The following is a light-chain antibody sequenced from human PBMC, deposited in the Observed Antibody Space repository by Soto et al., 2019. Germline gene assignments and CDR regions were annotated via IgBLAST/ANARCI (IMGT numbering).Light chain of an antibody. J-gene: IGLJ1*01. V-gene: IGLV2-11*01. CDR3: CSFAGSYTSYF. CDR2: DVN. Sequence: QSVVTQPRSVSGSPGQAVTISCTGTTNYVSWYQQHPGKAPKLMIYDVNKRPSGVPDRFSGSKSGNTASLTISGLQAEDEADYYCCSFAGSYTSYFFGTGTKVTVL. CDR1: TNY.